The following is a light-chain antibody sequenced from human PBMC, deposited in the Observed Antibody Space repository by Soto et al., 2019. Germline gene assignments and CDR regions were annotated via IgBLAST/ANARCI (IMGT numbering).Light chain of an antibody. V-gene: IGKV1-39*01. Sequence: DIQMTQSPSSLSASVGDRVTITCRASQTISTYLNWYQQKPGKAPKLLIYAASSLKSGVPSRFSGSGSGTDFTLTISSLQSEDFATYYCQQSYNTPRTFCQGTKEEMK. CDR3: QQSYNTPRT. CDR1: QTISTY. CDR2: AAS. J-gene: IGKJ1*01.